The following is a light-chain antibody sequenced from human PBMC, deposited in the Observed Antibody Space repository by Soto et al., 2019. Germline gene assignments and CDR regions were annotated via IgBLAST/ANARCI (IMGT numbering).Light chain of an antibody. Sequence: DIQMTQSPSTLSGSVGDRVTITCRASQTISSWLAWYQQKPVKAPKLLIYKASTLKSGVPSRFSGSGSGTEFTLTISSLQPDDFAPYYCQHYNSYSKAFGQGTHLDIK. CDR1: QTISSW. CDR2: KAS. V-gene: IGKV1-5*03. J-gene: IGKJ1*01. CDR3: QHYNSYSKA.